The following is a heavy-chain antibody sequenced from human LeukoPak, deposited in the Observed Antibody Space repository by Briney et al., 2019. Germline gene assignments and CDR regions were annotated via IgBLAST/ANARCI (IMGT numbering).Heavy chain of an antibody. V-gene: IGHV3-30*18. CDR1: GFTFSSYG. J-gene: IGHJ6*04. CDR2: ISYDGSNK. CDR3: AKDLGYSYGYVTYGMDV. D-gene: IGHD5-18*01. Sequence: RGSLRLSCAASGFTFSSYGMHWVRQAPGKGLEWVAVISYDGSNKYYADSVKGRFTISRDNSKNTLYLQMNSLRAEDTAVYYCAKDLGYSYGYVTYGMDVWGKGTTVTVSS.